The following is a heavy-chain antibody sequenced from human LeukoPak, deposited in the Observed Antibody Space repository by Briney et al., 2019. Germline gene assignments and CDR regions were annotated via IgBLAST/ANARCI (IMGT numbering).Heavy chain of an antibody. J-gene: IGHJ5*02. V-gene: IGHV3-7*01. CDR2: IKQDGSEK. CDR3: ARDRVRWELLFDWFDP. Sequence: PGGSLRLSCAASGFTFSSYWMSWVRQAPGKGLEWVANIKQDGSEKYYVDSVKGRFTISRDNAKNSLYLQMNSLRAEDTAVYYCARDRVRWELLFDWFDPWGQGTLVTVSS. CDR1: GFTFSSYW. D-gene: IGHD1-26*01.